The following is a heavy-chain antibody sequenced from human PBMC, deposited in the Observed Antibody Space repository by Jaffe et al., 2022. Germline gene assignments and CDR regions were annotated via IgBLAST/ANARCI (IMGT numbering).Heavy chain of an antibody. D-gene: IGHD3-9*01. J-gene: IGHJ3*02. V-gene: IGHV3-9*01. Sequence: EVQLVESGGGLVQPGRSLRLSCAASGFTFDDYAMHWVRQAPGKGLEWVSGISWNSGSIGYADSVKGRFTISRDNAKNSLYLQMNSLRAEDTALYYCAKDMTISTRHDAFDIWGQGTMVTVSS. CDR1: GFTFDDYA. CDR3: AKDMTISTRHDAFDI. CDR2: ISWNSGSI.